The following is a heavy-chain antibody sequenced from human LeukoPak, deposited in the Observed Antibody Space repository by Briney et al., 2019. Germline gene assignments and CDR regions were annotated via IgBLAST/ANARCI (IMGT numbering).Heavy chain of an antibody. Sequence: ASVKVSCKASGYTFTGYYMHWVGQAPGQGLEWMGWINPNSGGTNYAQKSQGRVTMTRDTSISTAYMELSRLRSDDTAVYYCARGGWLQSETYDYWGQGTLVTVSS. CDR2: INPNSGGT. CDR3: ARGGWLQSETYDY. CDR1: GYTFTGYY. V-gene: IGHV1-2*02. D-gene: IGHD5-24*01. J-gene: IGHJ4*02.